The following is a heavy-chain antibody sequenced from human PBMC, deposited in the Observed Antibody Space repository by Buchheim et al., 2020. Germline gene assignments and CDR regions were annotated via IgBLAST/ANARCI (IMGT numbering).Heavy chain of an antibody. D-gene: IGHD3-10*01. CDR2: ISSSSSYI. J-gene: IGHJ6*02. Sequence: EVQLVESGGGLVKPGGSLRLSCAASGFTFSSYSMNWVRQAPGKGLEWVSSISSSSSYIYYADSVKGRFTISRDNAKNSLYLKMNSLRAEDTAVYYCARDRYYYGSGSYLYYYYGMDVWGQGTT. V-gene: IGHV3-21*01. CDR3: ARDRYYYGSGSYLYYYYGMDV. CDR1: GFTFSSYS.